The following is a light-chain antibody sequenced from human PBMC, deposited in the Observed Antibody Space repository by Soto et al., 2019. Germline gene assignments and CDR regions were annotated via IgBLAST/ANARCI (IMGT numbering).Light chain of an antibody. V-gene: IGKV3-20*01. CDR1: QSVGSY. J-gene: IGKJ1*01. CDR2: DAS. Sequence: EIVMTQSPATLSVSPGERATLSCRASQSVGSYLAWYQHKPGQAPRLLISDASNRATGIPARFSGSGSGTDFTLTISKLEPEDFAVYHCQQYGGSPRTFGQGTKVDIK. CDR3: QQYGGSPRT.